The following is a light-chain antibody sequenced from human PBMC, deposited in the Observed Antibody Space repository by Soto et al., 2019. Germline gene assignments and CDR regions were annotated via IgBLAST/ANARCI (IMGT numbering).Light chain of an antibody. CDR1: QSVGSN. V-gene: IGKV3-15*01. CDR2: GAS. Sequence: EIVMTQSPATLSVSPGERVTLSCRASQSVGSNLAWYQQTPGQAPRLLIYGASTRATDVPARFSGSGSGTDFTLTISRLEPEDFAVYYCQQYGSSPLLTFGGGTKVDIK. CDR3: QQYGSSPLLT. J-gene: IGKJ4*01.